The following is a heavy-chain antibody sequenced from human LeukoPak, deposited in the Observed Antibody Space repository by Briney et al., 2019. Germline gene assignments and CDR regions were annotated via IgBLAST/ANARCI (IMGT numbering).Heavy chain of an antibody. J-gene: IGHJ4*02. Sequence: SAPALVKPTQTLTLTCTFSGFSRSASGMCVSWIRQPPGKALEWIERIDWDDDKYYSTSLKTRLTLSKDPSKNQVVLTMTNMDPVDTATYYCAQRNRATGRSYWGQGTLVTVSS. D-gene: IGHD1-1*01. V-gene: IGHV2-70*10. CDR2: IDWDDDK. CDR1: GFSRSASGMC. CDR3: AQRNRATGRSY.